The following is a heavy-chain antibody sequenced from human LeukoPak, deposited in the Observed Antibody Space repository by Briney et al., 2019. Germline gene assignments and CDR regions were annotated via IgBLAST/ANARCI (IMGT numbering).Heavy chain of an antibody. CDR3: AREFWLQDSGYFDL. CDR2: IYYSGST. V-gene: IGHV4-39*07. J-gene: IGHJ2*01. CDR1: GGSISSSSYY. Sequence: SETLSLTCTVSGGSISSSSYYWGWIRQPPGKGLEWIGSIYYSGSTYYNPSLKSRVTMSVDTSKNQFSLKLSSVTAADTAVYYCAREFWLQDSGYFDLWGRGTLVTVSS. D-gene: IGHD5-24*01.